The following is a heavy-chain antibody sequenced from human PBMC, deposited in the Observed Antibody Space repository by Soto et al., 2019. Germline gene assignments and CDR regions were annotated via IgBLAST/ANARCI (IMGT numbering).Heavy chain of an antibody. CDR2: ISYDGSNK. D-gene: IGHD3-3*01. Sequence: GGSLRLSCAASGFTFSSNAMHWVRQAPGKGPEWVAVISYDGSNKYYADSVKGRFTISRDNSKNTLYLQMNSLRAEDTAVYYCARDFGYYDFWSGYYRYYYGMDVWGQGTTVTVSS. V-gene: IGHV3-30-3*01. J-gene: IGHJ6*02. CDR1: GFTFSSNA. CDR3: ARDFGYYDFWSGYYRYYYGMDV.